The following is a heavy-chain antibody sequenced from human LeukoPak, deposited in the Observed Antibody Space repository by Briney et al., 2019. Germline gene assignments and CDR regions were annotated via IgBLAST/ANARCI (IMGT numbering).Heavy chain of an antibody. Sequence: GGSLRLSCAASGFTFSSYWMSWVRQAPGKGLEWVANIKQDGSEKYYVDSVKGRFTISRDNAKNSLYLQMNSLRAGDTAVYYCARGVAAAGTGSWFDPWGQGTLVTVSS. D-gene: IGHD6-13*01. CDR1: GFTFSSYW. CDR3: ARGVAAAGTGSWFDP. J-gene: IGHJ5*02. CDR2: IKQDGSEK. V-gene: IGHV3-7*01.